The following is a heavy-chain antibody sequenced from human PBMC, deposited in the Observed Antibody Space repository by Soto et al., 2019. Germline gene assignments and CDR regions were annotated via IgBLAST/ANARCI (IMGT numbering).Heavy chain of an antibody. V-gene: IGHV3-23*01. D-gene: IGHD2-8*01. CDR1: GFTFSSYA. CDR3: VREDGANYHFDY. J-gene: IGHJ4*02. CDR2: ISDSGDRT. Sequence: EVQLLESGGGLEQPGGSLRLSCAASGFTFSSYAMSWVRQAPGKGLEWVSSISDSGDRTYYADSVKGRFTISRDNSKNTLFLQVNSLRGEDTAVYFCVREDGANYHFDYWGQGTLVTGSP.